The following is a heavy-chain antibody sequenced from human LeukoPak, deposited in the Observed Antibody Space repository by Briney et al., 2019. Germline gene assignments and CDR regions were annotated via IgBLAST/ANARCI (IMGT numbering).Heavy chain of an antibody. J-gene: IGHJ6*03. CDR3: ARGPTAVRGVIRFCYYMDV. D-gene: IGHD3-10*01. Sequence: PSETLSLTCAVYGGSFSGAYWSWIRQAPGKGLEWIGEINHSGSTNYNPSLKSRVTMSLDTSKKQVSLKLNSVTAADTAVYYCARGPTAVRGVIRFCYYMDVWGKGTAVTVSS. V-gene: IGHV4-34*01. CDR1: GGSFSGAY. CDR2: INHSGST.